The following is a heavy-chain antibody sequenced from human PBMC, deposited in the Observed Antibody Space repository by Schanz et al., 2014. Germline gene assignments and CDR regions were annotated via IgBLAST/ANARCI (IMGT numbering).Heavy chain of an antibody. CDR3: AGDNRYYLFDY. D-gene: IGHD3-16*02. Sequence: EVQLVESGGGLVQPGGSLRLSCAASGFTFSTSTMHWVRQAPGKGLEYVSSISSKGDMTFYGNSVKGRFTISRDNSKNARYLQLGSLSAEDTAVYFCAGDNRYYLFDYWGQGALVTVSS. J-gene: IGHJ4*02. V-gene: IGHV3-64*01. CDR1: GFTFSTST. CDR2: ISSKGDMT.